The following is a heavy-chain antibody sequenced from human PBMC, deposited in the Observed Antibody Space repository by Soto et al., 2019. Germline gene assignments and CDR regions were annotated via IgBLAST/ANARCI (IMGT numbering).Heavy chain of an antibody. V-gene: IGHV3-7*03. Sequence: GGSLRLSCAASGFTFSNYWMTWVRQAPGKGLEWVASIKQDGSEQYSVDSAKGRFTISRDNVRNSLYLQMKSLRAEDTAVYYCARCRGPNCSSRMDVWGQGTTVTVSS. D-gene: IGHD2-2*01. CDR3: ARCRGPNCSSRMDV. CDR2: IKQDGSEQ. CDR1: GFTFSNYW. J-gene: IGHJ6*02.